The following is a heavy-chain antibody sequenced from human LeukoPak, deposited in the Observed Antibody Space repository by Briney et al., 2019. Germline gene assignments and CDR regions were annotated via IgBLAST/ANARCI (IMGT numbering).Heavy chain of an antibody. J-gene: IGHJ4*02. D-gene: IGHD3-10*01. V-gene: IGHV1-18*01. CDR2: ISGYKGNT. CDR3: ARDRRRYYSGSGSYSPDY. CDR1: GYTFPSYG. Sequence: AAVKVSGMASGYTFPSYGISWVRQAPGQGLEWMGWISGYKGNTKYAQNLQGRVTMTTDTSKSTAYMELRTLRSDDTAVYYCARDRRRYYSGSGSYSPDYWGQGTLVTVSS.